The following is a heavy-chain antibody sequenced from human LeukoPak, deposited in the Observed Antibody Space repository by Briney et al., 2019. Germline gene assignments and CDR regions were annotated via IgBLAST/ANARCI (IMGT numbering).Heavy chain of an antibody. CDR1: GYTFTSYG. CDR3: ARDHGNYYDSSGYYYYMDV. Sequence: ASVKVSCKASGYTFTSYGISWVRQAPGQGLEWMGWISAYNGNTNYAQKLQGRVTMTTDTSTSTAYMELRSLRSDDTAVYYCARDHGNYYDSSGYYYYMDVWAKGPRSPSP. J-gene: IGHJ6*03. CDR2: ISAYNGNT. D-gene: IGHD3-22*01. V-gene: IGHV1-18*01.